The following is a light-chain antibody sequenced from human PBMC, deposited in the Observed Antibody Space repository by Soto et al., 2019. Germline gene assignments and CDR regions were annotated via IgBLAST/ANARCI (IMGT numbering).Light chain of an antibody. CDR3: QQHYNTPRT. CDR1: QNINNY. J-gene: IGKJ1*01. Sequence: DIQMTQSPSSLSASVGDRFTIACQASQNINNYLNWYQQKPGKAPTLLIYTTSNLQSGVPSRFSGSGSATHFTLTISSLQPEDFATYYCQQHYNTPRTFGQGTKVDIK. CDR2: TTS. V-gene: IGKV1-39*01.